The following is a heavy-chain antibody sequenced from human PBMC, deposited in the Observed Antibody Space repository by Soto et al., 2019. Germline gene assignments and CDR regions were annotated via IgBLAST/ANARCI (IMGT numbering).Heavy chain of an antibody. CDR1: GGSISSGDYY. J-gene: IGHJ4*02. Sequence: SETLSLTCTVSGGSISSGDYYWSWIRQPPGKGLEWIGYIYYSGSTYYNPSLKSRVTISVDTSKNQFSLNLSSVTAADTAVYYCARVYMVRGTIIRYFDYWGQGTLVTVS. D-gene: IGHD3-10*01. CDR2: IYYSGST. CDR3: ARVYMVRGTIIRYFDY. V-gene: IGHV4-30-4*01.